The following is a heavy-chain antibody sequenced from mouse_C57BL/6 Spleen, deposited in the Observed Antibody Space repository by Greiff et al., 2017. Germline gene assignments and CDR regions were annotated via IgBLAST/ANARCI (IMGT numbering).Heavy chain of an antibody. CDR3: ARKRNYDFY. J-gene: IGHJ2*01. D-gene: IGHD2-4*01. V-gene: IGHV1-9*01. CDR2: ILPGSGST. CDR1: GYTFTGYW. Sequence: VKLQESGAELMKPGASVTLSCKATGYTFTGYWIEWVKQRPGHGLEWIGEILPGSGSTNYNDKFKGKATFTADTSANTAYMQLSSLTTEDYAIYYCARKRNYDFYWGQGTTLTVAS.